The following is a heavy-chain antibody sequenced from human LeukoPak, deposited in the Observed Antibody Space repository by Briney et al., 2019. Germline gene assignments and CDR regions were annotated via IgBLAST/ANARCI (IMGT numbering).Heavy chain of an antibody. D-gene: IGHD3-22*01. CDR1: GGSISSGDYY. CDR3: AREVYYYDSSGYYDDY. V-gene: IGHV4-30-4*08. J-gene: IGHJ4*02. Sequence: SQTLSLTCTVSGGSISSGDYYWSWIRQPPGKGLEWIGYIYYSGSTYYNPSLKSRVTISVDTSKNQFSLKLSSVTAAGTAVYYCAREVYYYDSSGYYDDYWGQGTLVTVSS. CDR2: IYYSGST.